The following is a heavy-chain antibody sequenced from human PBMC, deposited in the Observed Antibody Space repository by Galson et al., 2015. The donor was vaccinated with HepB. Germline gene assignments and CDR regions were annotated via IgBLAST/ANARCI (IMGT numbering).Heavy chain of an antibody. CDR2: IWYDGSNK. J-gene: IGHJ4*02. D-gene: IGHD6-19*01. CDR1: GFTFNSYG. V-gene: IGHV3-33*01. Sequence: SLRLSCAASGFTFNSYGMHWARQAPGKGLEWVAIIWYDGSNKYYADSVKGRFTISRDNSKNTLYLQMNSLRAEDTAVYFCARERSAVAGTLGYWGQGTLVTVSS. CDR3: ARERSAVAGTLGY.